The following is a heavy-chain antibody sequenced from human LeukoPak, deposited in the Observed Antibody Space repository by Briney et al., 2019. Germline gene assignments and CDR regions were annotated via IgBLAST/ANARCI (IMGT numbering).Heavy chain of an antibody. CDR1: GFMFSQHT. CDR3: AKSDCASDGCKLLNY. Sequence: GGSLRLSCAVSGFMFSQHTMSWVRQAPGKRLEWVPSISGSGDATRYADSVMGRFTISRDNAKNTLSLQMNSLRAEDTAVYYCAKSDCASDGCKLLNYWGQGTLVTASS. D-gene: IGHD3-10*01. J-gene: IGHJ4*02. V-gene: IGHV3-23*01. CDR2: ISGSGDAT.